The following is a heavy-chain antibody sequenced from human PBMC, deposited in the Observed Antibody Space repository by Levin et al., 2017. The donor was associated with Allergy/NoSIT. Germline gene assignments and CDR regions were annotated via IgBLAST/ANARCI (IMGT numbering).Heavy chain of an antibody. CDR2: ISGSGGST. CDR3: AKDRYSSSWSYFDY. CDR1: GFTFSSYA. V-gene: IGHV3-23*01. Sequence: GESLKISCAASGFTFSSYAMSWVRQAPGKGLEWVSAISGSGGSTYYADSVKGRFTISRDNSKNTLYLQMNSLRAEDTAVYYCAKDRYSSSWSYFDYWGQGTLVTVSS. D-gene: IGHD6-13*01. J-gene: IGHJ4*02.